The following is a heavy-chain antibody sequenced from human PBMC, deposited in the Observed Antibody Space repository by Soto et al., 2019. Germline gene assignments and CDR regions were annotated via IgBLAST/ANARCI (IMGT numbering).Heavy chain of an antibody. CDR3: ARADDYYDSSGYYSGNY. CDR2: MNPNSGNT. V-gene: IGHV1-8*01. CDR1: GYTFTSYD. J-gene: IGHJ4*02. D-gene: IGHD3-22*01. Sequence: ASVNVSCKASGYTFTSYDINWVRQATGQGLEWMGWMNPNSGNTGYAQKFQGRVTMTRNTSISTAYMELSSLRSEDTAVYYCARADDYYDSSGYYSGNYWGQGTLVTVSS.